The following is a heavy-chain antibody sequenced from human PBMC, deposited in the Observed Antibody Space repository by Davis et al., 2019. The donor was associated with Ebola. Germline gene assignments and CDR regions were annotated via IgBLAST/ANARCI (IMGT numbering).Heavy chain of an antibody. V-gene: IGHV3-7*01. CDR1: GFSFSSYW. CDR3: AKDLGNAAPDDLYYYYGMDV. J-gene: IGHJ6*02. Sequence: PGGSLRLSCAASGFSFSSYWMIWVRQAPGKGLEWVANIKQDGSEKYYVDSVKGRFTISRDNSKNTLYLQMNSLRAEDTAVYYCAKDLGNAAPDDLYYYYGMDVWGQGTTVTVSS. D-gene: IGHD3-16*01. CDR2: IKQDGSEK.